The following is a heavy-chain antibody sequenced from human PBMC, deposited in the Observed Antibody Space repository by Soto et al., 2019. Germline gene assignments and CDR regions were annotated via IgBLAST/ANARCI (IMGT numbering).Heavy chain of an antibody. CDR1: GYAFSFYA. V-gene: IGHV1-69*10. CDR2: INPILTMS. J-gene: IGHJ4*02. CDR3: ATSYGSGYRALGY. D-gene: IGHD3-10*01. Sequence: SVKVACKASGYAFSFYAINWVRQAPGLGLEWMGRINPILTMSNYAQKFQGRVTFTADKSTSTAYMVLSSLRSEDTAMYFCATSYGSGYRALGYWGQGALVTVS.